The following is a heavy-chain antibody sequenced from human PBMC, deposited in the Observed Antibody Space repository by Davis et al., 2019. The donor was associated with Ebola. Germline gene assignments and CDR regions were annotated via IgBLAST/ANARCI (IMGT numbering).Heavy chain of an antibody. CDR2: IHYSGSP. CDR3: ARVRPSVVNGGMDV. Sequence: LRLSCFVAGGSITGYYWGWFRQSSEKGLEWLGFIHYSGSPNIANTSLNSRLTMSVDTSKNEFSLNLRAVTAADTAVYYCARVRPSVVNGGMDVWGQGTTVTVSS. V-gene: IGHV4-59*01. CDR1: GGSITGYY. J-gene: IGHJ6*02. D-gene: IGHD5/OR15-5a*01.